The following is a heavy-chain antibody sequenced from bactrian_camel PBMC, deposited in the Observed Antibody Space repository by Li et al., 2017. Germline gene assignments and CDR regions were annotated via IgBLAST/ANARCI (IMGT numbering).Heavy chain of an antibody. CDR2: IRHDGTI. J-gene: IGHJ4*01. V-gene: IGHV3S55*01. D-gene: IGHD2*01. CDR1: GFTFAGGD. CDR3: AAGRRQVVAGTGTAYCSRKDYDFNY. Sequence: HVQLVESGGGSVQAGGSLKLSCTASGFTFAGGDMGWYRQAPGSTCELVSSIRHDGTIYYADSVKGRFTIVHDNAKNTLSLQMNNLKPDDTAEYYCAAGRRQVVAGTGTAYCSRKDYDFNYWGQGTQVTVS.